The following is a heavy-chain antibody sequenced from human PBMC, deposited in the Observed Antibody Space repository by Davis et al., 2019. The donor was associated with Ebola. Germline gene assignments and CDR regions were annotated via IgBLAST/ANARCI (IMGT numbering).Heavy chain of an antibody. D-gene: IGHD1-20*01. V-gene: IGHV5-51*01. CDR1: GNSFTSFW. Sequence: KVSCKASGNSFTSFWIGWVRQMPGKGLEWMGLIYTGDSDTRYSPSFRGQVTISADKSITTAYLQWSGLRASDTAMYYCASLRRTITGMDDAFDIWGQGTMVTVSS. CDR3: ASLRRTITGMDDAFDI. J-gene: IGHJ3*02. CDR2: IYTGDSDT.